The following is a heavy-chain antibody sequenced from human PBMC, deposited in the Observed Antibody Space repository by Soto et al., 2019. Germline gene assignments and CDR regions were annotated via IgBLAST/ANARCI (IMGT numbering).Heavy chain of an antibody. D-gene: IGHD3-22*01. CDR3: ARGLGTYYYDSSGPDLRWFDP. J-gene: IGHJ5*02. V-gene: IGHV4-31*03. CDR1: GGSISSGGYY. CDR2: IYYSGST. Sequence: SETLSLTCTVSGGSISSGGYYWSWIRQHPGKGLEWIGYIYYSGSTYYNPSLKSRVTISVDTSKNQFSLKLSSVTAADTAVYYCARGLGTYYYDSSGPDLRWFDPWGQGTLVTVSS.